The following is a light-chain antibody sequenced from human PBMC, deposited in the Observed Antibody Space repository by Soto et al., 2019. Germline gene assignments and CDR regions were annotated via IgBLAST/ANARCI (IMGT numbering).Light chain of an antibody. CDR3: CSYAGSYTWV. CDR1: SSDVGGYNY. CDR2: DVS. J-gene: IGLJ3*02. V-gene: IGLV2-11*01. Sequence: QSALTQPRSVSGSPGQSVTISCTGTSSDVGGYNYVSWYQQQPGKAPKLMIYDVSKRPSGVPHRFSGSKSGNTASLTISGLQAEDEADYYCCSYAGSYTWVFGGGTKVTVL.